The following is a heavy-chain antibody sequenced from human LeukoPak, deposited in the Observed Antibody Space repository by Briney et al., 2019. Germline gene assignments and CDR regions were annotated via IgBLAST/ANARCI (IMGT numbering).Heavy chain of an antibody. Sequence: SETLSLTCTVSGGSISSSSYYWGWIRQPPGKGLEWIGNIYYSESTYYNPSLKSRVTISVDTSKNQFSLKLSSVTAADTAVYYCASGAYSYYYMDVWGKGTTVTISS. CDR3: ASGAYSYYYMDV. CDR2: IYYSEST. V-gene: IGHV4-39*07. D-gene: IGHD4-11*01. J-gene: IGHJ6*03. CDR1: GGSISSSSYY.